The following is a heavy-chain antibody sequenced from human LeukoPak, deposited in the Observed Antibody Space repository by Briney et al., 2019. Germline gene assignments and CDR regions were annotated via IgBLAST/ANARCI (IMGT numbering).Heavy chain of an antibody. V-gene: IGHV3-15*01. CDR1: GFTCRNAW. Sequence: GGSLRLSCAASGFTCRNAWMSWVGQAPGKGLEWVGRIKSETDGGTTDYAAPVKGRFTSSRDDLKNTLYLQMNSLKTEDTAVYYCLGTSPPFDSWGQGTLVTVSS. D-gene: IGHD1-1*01. CDR2: IKSETDGGTT. CDR3: LGTSPPFDS. J-gene: IGHJ4*02.